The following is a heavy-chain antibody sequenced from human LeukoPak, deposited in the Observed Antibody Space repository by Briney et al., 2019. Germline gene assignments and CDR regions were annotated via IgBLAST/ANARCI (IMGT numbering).Heavy chain of an antibody. Sequence: GRSLRLSCAASGFTFDDYAMHWVRHAPGKGLEWVSGISWNSGSIGYADSVKGRFTISRDNAKNSLYLQMNSLRAEDTALYYCAKDGRYCSGGSCHYYYYGMDVWGQGTTVTVSS. J-gene: IGHJ6*02. CDR2: ISWNSGSI. V-gene: IGHV3-9*01. D-gene: IGHD2-15*01. CDR3: AKDGRYCSGGSCHYYYYGMDV. CDR1: GFTFDDYA.